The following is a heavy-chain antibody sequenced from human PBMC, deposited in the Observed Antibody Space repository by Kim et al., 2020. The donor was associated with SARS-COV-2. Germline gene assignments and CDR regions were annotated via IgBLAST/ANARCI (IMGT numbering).Heavy chain of an antibody. Sequence: GGSLRLSCAASGFTFSSYGMHWVRQAPGKGLEWVAVIWYDGSNKYYADSVKGRFTISRDNSKNTLYLQMNSLRAEDTAVYYCARGPPIGYSYGWTSIEFDYWGQGTLVTVSS. CDR1: GFTFSSYG. D-gene: IGHD5-18*01. CDR2: IWYDGSNK. CDR3: ARGPPIGYSYGWTSIEFDY. J-gene: IGHJ4*02. V-gene: IGHV3-33*01.